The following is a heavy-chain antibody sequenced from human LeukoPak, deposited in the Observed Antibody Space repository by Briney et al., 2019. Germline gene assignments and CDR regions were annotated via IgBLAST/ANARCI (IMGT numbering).Heavy chain of an antibody. CDR3: ARDRDYYDSSGYHAFDY. J-gene: IGHJ4*02. CDR1: GGSISSSSYC. V-gene: IGHV4-39*07. D-gene: IGHD3-22*01. CDR2: IYYSGST. Sequence: WETLSLTCTVPGGSISSSSYCWGWIRQPPGKGLEGIGSIYYSGSTYYNPSLKSRATISVDTSKNQFSLKLSSVTAADTAVYYCARDRDYYDSSGYHAFDYWGQGTLVTVSS.